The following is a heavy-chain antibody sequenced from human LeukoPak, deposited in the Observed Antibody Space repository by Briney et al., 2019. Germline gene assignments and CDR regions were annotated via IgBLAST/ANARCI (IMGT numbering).Heavy chain of an antibody. Sequence: GGSLRLSCAASGFTFSSYGMHWVRQAPGKGLEWVAVISYDGSNKYYADSVKGRFTTSRDNSKNTLYLQMNSLRAEDTAVYYCAKDACGGSTSCHLFDYWGQGTLVTVSS. J-gene: IGHJ4*02. CDR2: ISYDGSNK. D-gene: IGHD2-2*01. V-gene: IGHV3-30*18. CDR1: GFTFSSYG. CDR3: AKDACGGSTSCHLFDY.